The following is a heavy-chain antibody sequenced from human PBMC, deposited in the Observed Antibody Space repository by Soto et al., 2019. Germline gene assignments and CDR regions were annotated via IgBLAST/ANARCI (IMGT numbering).Heavy chain of an antibody. J-gene: IGHJ4*02. D-gene: IGHD5-12*01. CDR1: GFTFSSYS. CDR2: ISSSSSYI. CDR3: ARDRLGLSGYDFYDY. Sequence: EVQLVESGGGLVKPGGSLRLSCAASGFTFSSYSMNWVRQAPGKGLEWVSSISSSSSYIYYADSVKGRFTISRDNAKNSLSLQMNSLRAEDTAVYYCARDRLGLSGYDFYDYWGQGTLVTVSS. V-gene: IGHV3-21*01.